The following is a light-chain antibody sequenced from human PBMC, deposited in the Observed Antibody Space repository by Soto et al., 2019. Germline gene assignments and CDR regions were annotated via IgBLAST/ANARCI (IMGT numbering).Light chain of an antibody. V-gene: IGKV3-20*01. CDR1: QSVSSSY. CDR2: GAS. J-gene: IGKJ4*01. Sequence: EIVLTQSPGTLPLSPGERATLSCRASQSVSSSYLAWYQQKPGQAPRLLIYGASSRATGIPDRFSGSGSGTDFTLTISRLEPEDFAVYYCQQCSSSPLTFGGGTKVDIK. CDR3: QQCSSSPLT.